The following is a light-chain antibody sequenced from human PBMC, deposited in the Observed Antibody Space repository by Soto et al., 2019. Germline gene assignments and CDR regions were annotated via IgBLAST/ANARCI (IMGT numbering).Light chain of an antibody. Sequence: DMVMTQSPLSLPVTPVEAASISCRSSQSLLHKNGNNYFNWYLQKXGQSPQLXIYLGSNRASGVPDRFSGSGSGTDFTLKISRVEAEDVGVYYCMQALQTPRAFGQGTRLEIK. V-gene: IGKV2-28*01. CDR1: QSLLHKNGNNY. CDR3: MQALQTPRA. J-gene: IGKJ5*01. CDR2: LGS.